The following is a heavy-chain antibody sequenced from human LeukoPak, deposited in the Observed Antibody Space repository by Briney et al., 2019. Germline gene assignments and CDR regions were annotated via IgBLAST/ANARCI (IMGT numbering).Heavy chain of an antibody. D-gene: IGHD2-2*01. Sequence: ASVKVSCKASRYTFTDYYMHWVRQAPGQGFEWMGWINPNDGDTNYAQKFQGRVNMTRDTSISTAHMEVSRLRSDDTAVYYCARANFLYCSSTTCLFDYWGQGTLVTVSS. CDR2: INPNDGDT. V-gene: IGHV1-2*02. CDR3: ARANFLYCSSTTCLFDY. J-gene: IGHJ4*02. CDR1: RYTFTDYY.